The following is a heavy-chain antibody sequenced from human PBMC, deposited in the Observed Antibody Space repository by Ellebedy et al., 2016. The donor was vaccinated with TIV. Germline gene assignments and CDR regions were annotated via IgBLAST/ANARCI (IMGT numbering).Heavy chain of an antibody. D-gene: IGHD2-21*02. CDR2: ISHDGSVK. CDR3: AKETTELTATTLY. V-gene: IGHV3-30*18. J-gene: IGHJ4*02. CDR1: GFTFRRFG. Sequence: GESLKISCAASGFTFRRFGMQWVGQAPGKGLEGVAGISHDGSVKYYADSVKGRFTISRDNSKTTLNLQLSSLRSEDTSVYYCAKETTELTATTLYWGQGTLVTVSS.